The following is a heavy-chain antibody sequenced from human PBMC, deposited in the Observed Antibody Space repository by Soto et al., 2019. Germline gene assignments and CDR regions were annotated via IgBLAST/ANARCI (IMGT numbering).Heavy chain of an antibody. V-gene: IGHV3-7*03. Sequence: GGSLRLSCAASGFTFSSYWMSWVRQAPGKGLEWVANIKQDGSEKYYVDSVKGRFTISRDNAKSSLYLQMNSLRAEDTAVYYCARDVRFLEWFVWGQGTTVTVSS. CDR2: IKQDGSEK. CDR3: ARDVRFLEWFV. CDR1: GFTFSSYW. J-gene: IGHJ6*02. D-gene: IGHD3-3*01.